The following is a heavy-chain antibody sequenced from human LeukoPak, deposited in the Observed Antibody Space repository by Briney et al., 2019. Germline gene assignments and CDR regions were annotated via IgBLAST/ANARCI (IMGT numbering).Heavy chain of an antibody. CDR3: ARLKMGAYFDL. CDR1: GGSFSYYF. Sequence: SETLSLTCAVYGGSFSYYFWSWIRQPPGKGLEWVGYIFYTGDTSYSPSLKSRVTISLDTSKNQFSLKLRSVTAADTAVYYCARLKMGAYFDLWGRGTLVTVSS. J-gene: IGHJ2*01. CDR2: IFYTGDT. D-gene: IGHD3-16*01. V-gene: IGHV4-59*08.